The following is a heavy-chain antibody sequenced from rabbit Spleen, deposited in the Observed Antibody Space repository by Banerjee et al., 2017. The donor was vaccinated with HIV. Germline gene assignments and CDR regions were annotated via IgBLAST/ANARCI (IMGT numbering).Heavy chain of an antibody. CDR1: GFTLSSYY. D-gene: IGHD8-1*01. CDR2: IDPVFGIT. V-gene: IGHV1S7*01. J-gene: IGHJ4*01. Sequence: QLEESAGGLVQPGGSLKLSCKASGFTLSSYYMNWVRQAPGKGLEWIGYIDPVFGITYYGHLVNGRCSISRENAQNTVFLQMTSLTAADTATYFCARDGAGGSNFALWGPATLVTV. CDR3: ARDGAGGSNFAL.